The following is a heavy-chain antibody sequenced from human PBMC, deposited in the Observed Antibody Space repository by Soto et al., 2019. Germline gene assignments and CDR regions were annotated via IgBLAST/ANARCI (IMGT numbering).Heavy chain of an antibody. D-gene: IGHD3-22*01. J-gene: IGHJ6*04. CDR2: IIPIFGTA. Sequence: QVQLVQSGAEVKKPGSSVKVSCKASGGTFSSYAISWVRQAPGQGLAWMGGIIPIFGTANYAQKFQGRVTITADESTSTANMELSSLRSEDTAVYYCARADVASGDYCDPYYYYGMDVWGKGTTVTVSP. CDR3: ARADVASGDYCDPYYYYGMDV. V-gene: IGHV1-69*01. CDR1: GGTFSSYA.